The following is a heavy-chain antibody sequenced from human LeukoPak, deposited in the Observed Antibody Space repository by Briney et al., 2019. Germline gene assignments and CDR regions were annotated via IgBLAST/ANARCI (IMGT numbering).Heavy chain of an antibody. V-gene: IGHV3-23*01. J-gene: IGHJ6*02. CDR2: ISGSGGST. D-gene: IGHD2-15*01. Sequence: GGSLRLSCAASGFTFSSYAMSGVRQARGKGLEGVSAISGSGGSTYYADSVKSRFTISRDNSKNTMYLQMNSRRAGDAAVYYCAKGRPATGFYYYGMDVWGQGTTVTVSS. CDR1: GFTFSSYA. CDR3: AKGRPATGFYYYGMDV.